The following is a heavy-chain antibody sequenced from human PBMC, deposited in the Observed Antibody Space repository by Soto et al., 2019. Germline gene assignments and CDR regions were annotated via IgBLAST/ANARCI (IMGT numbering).Heavy chain of an antibody. Sequence: QVQLVQSGAEVKKPGSSVKVSCKASGGTFSSYTISWVRQAPGQGLEWMGRIIPILGIANYAQKFQGRVTLTADKSTSTAYMELSSLRSEDTAVYYCSRDEAYYFDYLGQGTLVTVSS. V-gene: IGHV1-69*08. CDR3: SRDEAYYFDY. J-gene: IGHJ4*02. CDR1: GGTFSSYT. CDR2: IIPILGIA.